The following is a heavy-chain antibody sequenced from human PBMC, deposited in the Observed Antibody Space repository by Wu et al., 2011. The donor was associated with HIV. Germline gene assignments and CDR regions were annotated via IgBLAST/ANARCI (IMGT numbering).Heavy chain of an antibody. CDR3: ARADEDTMVRGWPNWFDP. Sequence: QVQLVQSGAEVKKPGASVKVSCKASGYTFTNYGISWVRQAPGQGLAWMGWIGTYNGDTNYAQKLQGRVTMTTDTSTSTAYMELRSLRSDDTAVYYCARADEDTMVRGWPNWFDPWGQGTLVTVSS. J-gene: IGHJ5*02. CDR1: GYTFTNYG. D-gene: IGHD3-10*01. V-gene: IGHV1-18*01. CDR2: IGTYNGDT.